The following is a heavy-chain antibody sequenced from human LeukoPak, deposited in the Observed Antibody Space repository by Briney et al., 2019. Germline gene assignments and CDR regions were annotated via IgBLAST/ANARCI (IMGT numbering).Heavy chain of an antibody. CDR1: GGSISSGDYY. D-gene: IGHD4-23*01. V-gene: IGHV4-30-4*01. CDR2: IYYSGST. Sequence: TASETLSLTCTVSGGSISSGDYYWSWIRQPPGKGLEWIGYIYYSGSTYYNPSLKSRVTISVDTSKNQFSLKLSSVTAADTAVYYCAREVRWYKYFDYWGQGTLVTVSS. CDR3: AREVRWYKYFDY. J-gene: IGHJ4*02.